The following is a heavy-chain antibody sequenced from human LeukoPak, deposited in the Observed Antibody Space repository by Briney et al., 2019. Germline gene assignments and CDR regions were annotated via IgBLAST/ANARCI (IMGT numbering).Heavy chain of an antibody. CDR3: ASPMGPMVRGDSY. CDR2: IYYSGST. Sequence: SETLSLTCTVSGGSISSGYYWGWIRQPPGKGLEWIGSIYYSGSTYYNPSLKSRVTISVDTSKNQFSLKLSSVTAADTAVYYCASPMGPMVRGDSYWGQGTLVTVSS. V-gene: IGHV4-39*07. CDR1: GGSISSGYY. J-gene: IGHJ4*02. D-gene: IGHD3-10*01.